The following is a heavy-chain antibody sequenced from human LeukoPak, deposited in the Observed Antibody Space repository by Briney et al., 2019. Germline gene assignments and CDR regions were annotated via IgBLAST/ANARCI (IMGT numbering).Heavy chain of an antibody. V-gene: IGHV4-31*03. D-gene: IGHD3-16*01. CDR1: GASISSGGYY. CDR2: IYYSGSA. CDR3: ARHYGP. J-gene: IGHJ5*02. Sequence: SETLSLTCTVSGASISSGGYYWSWLRQHPGKGLEWIGYIYYSGSAYYNPSLQSRVTITVDTSKNQFSLKLNSVTAADTAVYYCARHYGPWGQGTLVTVSS.